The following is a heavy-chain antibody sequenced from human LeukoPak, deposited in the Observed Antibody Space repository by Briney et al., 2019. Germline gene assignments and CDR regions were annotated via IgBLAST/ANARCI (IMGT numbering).Heavy chain of an antibody. CDR2: ISSNGGST. D-gene: IGHD2-2*01. Sequence: GGSLRLSCSASGFTFSSYAMHWVRQAPGKGLEYVSAISSNGGSTYYADSVKGRFTISRDNSKNTLYLQMSSLRAEDTAVYYCVKGHCSSTSCCYYYGMDVWGKGTTVTVSS. V-gene: IGHV3-64D*06. CDR1: GFTFSSYA. CDR3: VKGHCSSTSCCYYYGMDV. J-gene: IGHJ6*04.